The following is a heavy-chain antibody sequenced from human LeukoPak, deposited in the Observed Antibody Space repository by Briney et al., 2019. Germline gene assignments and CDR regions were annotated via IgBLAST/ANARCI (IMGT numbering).Heavy chain of an antibody. CDR2: INPHSGGT. J-gene: IGHJ5*02. Sequence: ASVKVSCKASGYTFTGYYMHWVRQAPGQGLEWMGWINPHSGGTNYAQKFQGRVTMARDTSISTAYMELSRLRSDDTAVYYCARDGRYYYDSSGYLNWFDPWGQGTLVTVSS. CDR3: ARDGRYYYDSSGYLNWFDP. D-gene: IGHD3-22*01. CDR1: GYTFTGYY. V-gene: IGHV1-2*02.